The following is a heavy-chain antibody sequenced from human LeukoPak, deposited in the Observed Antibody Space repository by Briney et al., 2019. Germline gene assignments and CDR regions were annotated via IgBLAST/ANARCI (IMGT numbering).Heavy chain of an antibody. V-gene: IGHV4-59*01. CDR1: AGSIGSYY. D-gene: IGHD3-22*01. J-gene: IGHJ4*02. CDR2: IYDSGST. Sequence: SETLSLTCTVSAGSIGSYYWSWIRQPPGKGLEWIGYIYDSGSTNYNPSLESRVTISLDTSKNQFSLKLSSVTAADTAVYYCARRHYYDSIRFDFWGQGTLVTVSS. CDR3: ARRHYYDSIRFDF.